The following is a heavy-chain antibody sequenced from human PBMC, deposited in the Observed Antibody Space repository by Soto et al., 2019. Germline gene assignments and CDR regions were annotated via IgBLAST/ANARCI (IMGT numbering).Heavy chain of an antibody. CDR3: ARRDPLQGNYFDP. CDR1: GGSISSRDSY. Sequence: QVQLQESGPGLVKPSQTLSLTCTVSGGSISSRDSYWSWFRQPTGKGLEWVGYIYYSGSTYSNPSLRSRLTISVDTSKNQYSLRLNSVTAADTAVYYCARRDPLQGNYFDPWGQGTLVTVSS. V-gene: IGHV4-30-4*01. CDR2: IYYSGST. J-gene: IGHJ5*02. D-gene: IGHD4-4*01.